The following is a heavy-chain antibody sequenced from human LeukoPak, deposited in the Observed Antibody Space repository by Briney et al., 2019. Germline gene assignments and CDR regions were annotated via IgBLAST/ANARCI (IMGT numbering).Heavy chain of an antibody. CDR2: ISDTGRRT. CDR3: ARHDSFIPY. D-gene: IGHD5-18*01. CDR1: GFTFSDYA. V-gene: IGHV3-23*01. Sequence: GGSLRLSCAASGFTFSDYAMSWVRQAAGKGLEWVSGISDTGRRTYTDSVKGRFTISRDDSKKTVYPQMKTLTAEDTAIYFCARHDSFIPYWGQGTLVTVSS. J-gene: IGHJ4*02.